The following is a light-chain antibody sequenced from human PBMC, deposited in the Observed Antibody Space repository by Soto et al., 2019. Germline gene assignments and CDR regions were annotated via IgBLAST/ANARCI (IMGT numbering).Light chain of an antibody. V-gene: IGLV2-23*02. Sequence: QSALTQPASVSGSPGQSITIFCTGTSSDVGSYYLVSWYQQLPGKAPKLIIYEVTKRPSGVSNRFSGSKSGNTASLTISGLQAEDEADYYCCSYAGSTTSVFGTGTKLTVL. CDR2: EVT. CDR3: CSYAGSTTSV. CDR1: SSDVGSYYL. J-gene: IGLJ1*01.